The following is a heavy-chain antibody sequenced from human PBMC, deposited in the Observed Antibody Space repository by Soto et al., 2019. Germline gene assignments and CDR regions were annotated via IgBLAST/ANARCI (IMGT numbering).Heavy chain of an antibody. V-gene: IGHV5-10-1*01. D-gene: IGHD3-16*01. Sequence: LRRSGKGPGNGCITYGVCWMRKKPGKGREWMGRIDPSDSYTNYSPSFQGHVTISADKSISTAYLQWSSLKASDTAMYYCARRRGETRPPYYYYAMDVWGQGTTVTVSS. CDR3: ARRRGETRPPYYYYAMDV. CDR2: IDPSDSYT. CDR1: GNGCITYG. J-gene: IGHJ6*02.